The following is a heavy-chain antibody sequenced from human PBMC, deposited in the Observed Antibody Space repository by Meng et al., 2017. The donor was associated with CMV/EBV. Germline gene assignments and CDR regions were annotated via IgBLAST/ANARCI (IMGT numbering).Heavy chain of an antibody. CDR1: GYTLTELS. Sequence: ASVQVSCKVSGYTLTELSMHWVRQAPGKGLEWMGGFDPEDGETIYAQKFQGRVTMTEDTSTDTAYMELSSLRSEDTAVYYCATAKLDQEWFDPWGQGTLVTVSS. D-gene: IGHD1/OR15-1a*01. J-gene: IGHJ5*02. V-gene: IGHV1-24*01. CDR2: FDPEDGET. CDR3: ATAKLDQEWFDP.